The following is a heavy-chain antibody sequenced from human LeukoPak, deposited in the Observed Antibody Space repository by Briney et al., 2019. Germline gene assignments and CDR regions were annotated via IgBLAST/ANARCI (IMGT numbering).Heavy chain of an antibody. CDR3: ASLGEDY. Sequence: ASETLSLTCAVYGGSFSGYYWSWIRQPPGKGLEWIGEINHSGSTNYNPSLKSRVTISVDTSKNQFSLKLSSVTAADTAVYYCASLGEDYWGQGTLVTVSS. D-gene: IGHD1-26*01. CDR2: INHSGST. V-gene: IGHV4-34*01. J-gene: IGHJ4*02. CDR1: GGSFSGYY.